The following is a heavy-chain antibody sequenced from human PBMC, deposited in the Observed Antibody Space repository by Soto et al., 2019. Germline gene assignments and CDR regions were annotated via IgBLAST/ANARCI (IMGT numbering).Heavy chain of an antibody. CDR2: INPNSGGT. CDR1: GYTFTGYY. D-gene: IGHD3-22*01. CDR3: ARGSDSSGYYYVDDAFDI. V-gene: IGHV1-2*04. Sequence: EASVKVSCKASGYTFTGYYMHWVRQAPGQGLEWMGWINPNSGGTNYAQKFQGWVTMTRDTSISTAYMELSRLRSDDTAVYYCARGSDSSGYYYVDDAFDIWGQGIMVTVSS. J-gene: IGHJ3*02.